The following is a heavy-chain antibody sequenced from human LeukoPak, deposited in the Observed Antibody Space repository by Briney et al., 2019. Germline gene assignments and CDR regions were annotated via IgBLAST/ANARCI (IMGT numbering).Heavy chain of an antibody. D-gene: IGHD3-10*01. J-gene: IGHJ6*03. CDR2: ISSSGSTI. CDR3: ARLWSRYYYYMDV. V-gene: IGHV3-11*04. CDR1: GFTFSDYY. Sequence: GSLRLSCAASGFTFSDYYMSWIRQAPGKGLEWVSYISSSGSTIYYADSVKGRFTISRDNAKNSLYLQMNSLRAEDTAVYYCARLWSRYYYYMDVWGKGTTVTVSS.